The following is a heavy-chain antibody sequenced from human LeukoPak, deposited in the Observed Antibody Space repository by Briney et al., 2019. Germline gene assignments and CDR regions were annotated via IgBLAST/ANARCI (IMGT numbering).Heavy chain of an antibody. V-gene: IGHV4-39*01. J-gene: IGHJ4*02. Sequence: SQTLSLTCTVSGGSISSGDYYWSWIRQPPGKGLEWIGSIYYSGSTYYNPSLKSRVTISVDTSKNQFSLKLSSVTAADTAVYYCAIAARPTYYFDYWGQGTLVTASS. CDR2: IYYSGST. D-gene: IGHD6-6*01. CDR1: GGSISSGDYY. CDR3: AIAARPTYYFDY.